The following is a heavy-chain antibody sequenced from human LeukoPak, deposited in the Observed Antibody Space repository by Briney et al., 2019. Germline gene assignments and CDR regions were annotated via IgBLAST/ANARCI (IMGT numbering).Heavy chain of an antibody. Sequence: SQTLSLTCTVPGVSISSVDYYWSWIRQPPGKGLEWIGYIYYSGSTYHDPSLKSRVMISVDASKNQFSLKLSSVTAADTAVYYCARLGIDYDILTGYIPDAFDIWGQGTMVTVSS. CDR1: GVSISSVDYY. J-gene: IGHJ3*02. D-gene: IGHD3-9*01. CDR2: IYYSGST. CDR3: ARLGIDYDILTGYIPDAFDI. V-gene: IGHV4-30-4*01.